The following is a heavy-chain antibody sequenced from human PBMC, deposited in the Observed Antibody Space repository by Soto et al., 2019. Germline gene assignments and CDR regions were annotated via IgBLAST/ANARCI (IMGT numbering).Heavy chain of an antibody. D-gene: IGHD1-26*01. CDR3: AREMGATNDY. V-gene: IGHV1-69*04. Sequence: QVQLVQSGAEVKKPGSSVKVSCKASGGSFSNYALNWVRQAPGQGLEWMGRIVPFVGITKYAQKFQGRVTINADNSTSTAYMELSSLISEDTAVYYCAREMGATNDYWGPGTLVPVSS. J-gene: IGHJ4*02. CDR1: GGSFSNYA. CDR2: IVPFVGIT.